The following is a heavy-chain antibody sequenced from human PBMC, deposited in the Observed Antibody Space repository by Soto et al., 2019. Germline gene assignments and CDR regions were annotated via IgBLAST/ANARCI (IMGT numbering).Heavy chain of an antibody. CDR2: ISSGGSGI. V-gene: IGHV3-11*01. J-gene: IGHJ3*02. Sequence: QVQLVESGGGLVKPGGSLRLSCAASGFTFSDHYMSWIRQAPGKGLEWVSYISSGGSGIYYADSVKGRFTISRDNDKNSLYLQMKSLRAEDTAVYYCARVKECSSTSCYARDAFDNWGQRTMLTVSS. D-gene: IGHD2-2*01. CDR3: ARVKECSSTSCYARDAFDN. CDR1: GFTFSDHY.